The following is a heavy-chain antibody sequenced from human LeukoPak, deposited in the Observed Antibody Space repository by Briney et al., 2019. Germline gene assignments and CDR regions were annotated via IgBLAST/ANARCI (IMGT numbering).Heavy chain of an antibody. D-gene: IGHD3-16*01. CDR2: IYPGDSDT. CDR3: ACFRAFDAFDI. Sequence: GESLKISCKGSGYSFTRYWIGWVRQMPGKGPEWMGIIYPGDSDTRYSPSFQGQVTISADKSISTAYLQWSSLKASDTAMYYCACFRAFDAFDIWGQGTMVTVSS. V-gene: IGHV5-51*01. CDR1: GYSFTRYW. J-gene: IGHJ3*02.